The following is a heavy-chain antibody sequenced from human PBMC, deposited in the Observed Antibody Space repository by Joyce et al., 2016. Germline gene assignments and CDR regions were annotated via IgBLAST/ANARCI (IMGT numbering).Heavy chain of an antibody. CDR3: ARDYGDPRQFDF. J-gene: IGHJ4*02. D-gene: IGHD4-17*01. CDR1: GYRFTSYG. CDR2: IQPHNGNT. V-gene: IGHV1-18*01. Sequence: QVQLVQSGAEVKTTGASVKVSCKASGYRFTSYGIHWVRQAPGQGLEWMGRIQPHNGNTNYAQNLLDRVIMTTDTYTNTAYMELRSLRSDDTATYYCARDYGDPRQFDFWGQGTLVTVAS.